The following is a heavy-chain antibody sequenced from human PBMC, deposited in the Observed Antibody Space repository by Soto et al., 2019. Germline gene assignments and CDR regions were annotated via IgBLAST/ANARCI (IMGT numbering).Heavy chain of an antibody. J-gene: IGHJ4*02. D-gene: IGHD3-22*01. CDR3: ARAIRITMTGGAHYYFDY. Sequence: ASVKVSCKASGYTFTSYDINWVRQATGQGLEWMGWMNPNSGNTGYAQKFQGRVTMTRNTSISTAYMELSSLRSEDTAVYYCARAIRITMTGGAHYYFDYWGQGTLVTAPQ. V-gene: IGHV1-8*01. CDR2: MNPNSGNT. CDR1: GYTFTSYD.